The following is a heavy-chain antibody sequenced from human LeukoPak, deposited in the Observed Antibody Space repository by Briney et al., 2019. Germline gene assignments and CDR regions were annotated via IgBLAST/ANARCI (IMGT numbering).Heavy chain of an antibody. J-gene: IGHJ4*02. V-gene: IGHV3-15*01. CDR1: GFTFTNAW. CDR2: IKSKGDGETI. Sequence: GGSLRLSCAASGFTFTNAWMSWVRQAPGKGLEWVCRIKSKGDGETIDNAAPVKGRFTMSRDDSKATLYLQMNSLKAEDTAVYYCTTDLGLTMIRGVIVYWGQGALVTVSS. CDR3: TTDLGLTMIRGVIVY. D-gene: IGHD3-10*01.